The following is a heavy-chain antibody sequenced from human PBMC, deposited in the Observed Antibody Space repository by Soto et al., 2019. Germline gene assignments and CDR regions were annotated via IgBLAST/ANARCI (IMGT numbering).Heavy chain of an antibody. CDR1: GGSIGSYY. Sequence: SETLSLTCTVSGGSIGSYYGSWIRQPPGKGLEWIGYIYYSGSTNYNPSLKSRVTISVDTSKNQFSLKLSSVTAADTAVYYCARQSPYGDYAWDYWGQGTLVTVSS. D-gene: IGHD4-17*01. V-gene: IGHV4-59*08. J-gene: IGHJ4*02. CDR3: ARQSPYGDYAWDY. CDR2: IYYSGST.